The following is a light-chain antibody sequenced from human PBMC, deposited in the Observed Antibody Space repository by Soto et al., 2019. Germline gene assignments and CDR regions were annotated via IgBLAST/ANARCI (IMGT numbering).Light chain of an antibody. V-gene: IGLV1-44*01. CDR1: SSNIGSHT. Sequence: QSVLTQPPSASGTPGQTIAISCSGGSSNIGSHTVNWYQQLPGTAPRLLIYSNTQRPSGVPDRISGSKSGTSASLAITGLQSDSEGDYYCATWDDSLDGVVFGGGTKLTVL. J-gene: IGLJ2*01. CDR2: SNT. CDR3: ATWDDSLDGVV.